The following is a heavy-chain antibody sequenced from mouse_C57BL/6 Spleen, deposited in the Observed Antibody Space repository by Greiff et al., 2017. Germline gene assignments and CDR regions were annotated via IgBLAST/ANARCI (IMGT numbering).Heavy chain of an antibody. D-gene: IGHD1-1*02. CDR1: GFTFTGYW. CDR3: ARKRGGPAWLDY. Sequence: VQLQESGAELMKPGASVKLSCTATGFTFTGYWIAWVHQSPGHGLEWIAEILPGSGSTNYHEKFKGRFTFTTDTSSNTDYMQLSSLTTEDSAIXYCARKRGGPAWLDYWGQGTLVTVSA. V-gene: IGHV1-9*01. J-gene: IGHJ3*01. CDR2: ILPGSGST.